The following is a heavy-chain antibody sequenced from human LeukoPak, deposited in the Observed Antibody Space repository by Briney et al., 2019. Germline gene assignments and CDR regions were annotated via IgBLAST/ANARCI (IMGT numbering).Heavy chain of an antibody. V-gene: IGHV1-8*01. J-gene: IGHJ5*02. CDR3: ARGVKYYDILTGWYNWFDP. CDR1: GYTFTSYD. Sequence: VSVKVSCKASGYTFTSYDINWVRQATGQGLEWMGWMNPNSGNTGYAQKFQGRVTMTRNTSISTAYMELSSLRSEDTAVYYCARGVKYYDILTGWYNWFDPWGQGTLVTVSS. CDR2: MNPNSGNT. D-gene: IGHD3-9*01.